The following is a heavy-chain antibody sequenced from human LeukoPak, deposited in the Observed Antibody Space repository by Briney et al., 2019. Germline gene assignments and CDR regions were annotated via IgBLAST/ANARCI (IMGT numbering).Heavy chain of an antibody. D-gene: IGHD1-20*01. CDR2: IYTSGRT. CDR1: GGSVSSGTCY. J-gene: IGHJ3*02. CDR3: ASQTLTDDAFDI. V-gene: IGHV4-61*02. Sequence: SETLSLTCTVSGGSVSSGTCYWNWIRQPAEKGLEWIGRIYTSGRTNYNPSLKSRVTISVDTSKNQFSLKLTSVTAADTAVYYCASQTLTDDAFDIWGQGTMVTVSS.